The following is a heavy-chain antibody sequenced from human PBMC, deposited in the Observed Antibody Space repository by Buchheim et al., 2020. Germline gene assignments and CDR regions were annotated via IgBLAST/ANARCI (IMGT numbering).Heavy chain of an antibody. CDR3: VKGLTATGGAH. D-gene: IGHD1-7*01. V-gene: IGHV3-21*01. CDR1: GFTFSTYT. Sequence: EVQLVESGGGLVKPGGSLRLSCAASGFTFSTYTMNWVRQAPGKGLEWVASISSDAAFIYYADSVKGRFTISRDHAKQSLFLKMNSLRAEDTAVYYCVKGLTATGGAHWGQGT. J-gene: IGHJ4*02. CDR2: ISSDAAFI.